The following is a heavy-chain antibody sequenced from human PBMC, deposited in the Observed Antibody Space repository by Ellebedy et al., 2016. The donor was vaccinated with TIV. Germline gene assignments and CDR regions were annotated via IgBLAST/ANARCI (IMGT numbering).Heavy chain of an antibody. J-gene: IGHJ6*02. D-gene: IGHD4/OR15-4a*01. CDR2: INPDSGGT. CDR3: ARVLRATSGMDV. CDR1: GYVFTAYY. V-gene: IGHV1-2*02. Sequence: ASVKVSCKTSGYVFTAYYIHWVRQAPGQGLEWMGWINPDSGGTNLPQKFQGRVTMTRDTSVYTAYMELSRLQSDDTAVYYCARVLRATSGMDVWGQGTTVIVS.